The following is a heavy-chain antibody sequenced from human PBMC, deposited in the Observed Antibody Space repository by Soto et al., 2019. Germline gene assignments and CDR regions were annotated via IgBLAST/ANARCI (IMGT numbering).Heavy chain of an antibody. CDR3: ARQIYDSDTGPNFQYYFDS. CDR1: GYSFAGYW. V-gene: IGHV5-10-1*01. Sequence: LKISCKGSGYSFAGYWITWVRQKPGKGLEWMGRIDPSDSQTYYSPSFRGHVTISVTKSITTVFLQWSSLRASDTAMYYCARQIYDSDTGPNFQYYFDSWGQGTPVTVS. J-gene: IGHJ4*02. D-gene: IGHD3-22*01. CDR2: IDPSDSQT.